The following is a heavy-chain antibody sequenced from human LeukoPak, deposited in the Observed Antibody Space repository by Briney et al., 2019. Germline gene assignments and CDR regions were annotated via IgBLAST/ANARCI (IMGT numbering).Heavy chain of an antibody. Sequence: ASVKVSCKASGYTFTSYDIDWVRQATGQGLEWMGWMNPNSGNTGYAQKFQGRVTITRNTSISTAYMELSSLRSEDTAVYYCAISLTGYSYGLDYWGQGTLVTVSS. V-gene: IGHV1-8*03. D-gene: IGHD5-18*01. CDR3: AISLTGYSYGLDY. CDR2: MNPNSGNT. CDR1: GYTFTSYD. J-gene: IGHJ4*02.